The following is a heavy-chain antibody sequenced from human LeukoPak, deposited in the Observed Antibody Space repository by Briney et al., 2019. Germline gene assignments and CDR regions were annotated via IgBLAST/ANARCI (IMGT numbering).Heavy chain of an antibody. D-gene: IGHD1-1*01. V-gene: IGHV1-18*01. CDR2: ITGVRGNT. CDR3: ARVGHVELGRPYLGIFDY. J-gene: IGHJ4*02. CDR1: GYTFTDYS. Sequence: GASVKVSCKASGYTFTDYSVTWVRQAPGQGLEWMGWITGVRGNTNYAQKFQGRVTMTTDTSTSTVYMELRSLTSDDTAVYYCARVGHVELGRPYLGIFDYWGQGSLVTVSS.